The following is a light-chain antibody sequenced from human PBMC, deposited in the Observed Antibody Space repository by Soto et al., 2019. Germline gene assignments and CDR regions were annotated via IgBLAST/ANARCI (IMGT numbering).Light chain of an antibody. CDR2: DGS. J-gene: IGKJ1*01. CDR3: QQYSSFSS. V-gene: IGKV1-5*01. CDR1: QSISTW. Sequence: DIQMTQSPSTLSASVGDRVTITCRASQSISTWLAWYQQKPGKAPKFLIFDGSSLQSGVPSRFSGSGSGTEFTLTISSLQPDDFATYYCQQYSSFSSFGQGTKV.